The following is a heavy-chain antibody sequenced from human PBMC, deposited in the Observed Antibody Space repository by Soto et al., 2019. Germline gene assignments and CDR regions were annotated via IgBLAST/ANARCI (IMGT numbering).Heavy chain of an antibody. Sequence: QVQLQESGPGLVRPSETLSLTCAVSSGSTTNNNWWSWVRQPPGKGLEWIGEIYLTGGTYYNPSLTSRVTISIDKSKNHFTLNLMSVTAADTAVYYCERGRLGGDDFDYWGQGTLVTVSS. J-gene: IGHJ4*02. CDR1: SGSTTNNNW. D-gene: IGHD2-21*02. CDR2: IYLTGGT. CDR3: ERGRLGGDDFDY. V-gene: IGHV4-4*02.